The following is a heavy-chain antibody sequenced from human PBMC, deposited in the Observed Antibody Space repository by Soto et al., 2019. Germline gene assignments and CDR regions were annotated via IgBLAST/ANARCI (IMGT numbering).Heavy chain of an antibody. CDR2: ISSSSSTI. CDR3: AREAKGQGAFNY. CDR1: GFTFSSYS. Sequence: EVQLVESGGGLVQPGGSLRLSCAASGFTFSSYSMNWVRQAPGKGLEWVSYISSSSSTIYYADSVKGRFTISRDNAKNSLDLQMTSLRDEDTAVYYCAREAKGQGAFNYWGQGTLVTVSS. J-gene: IGHJ4*02. D-gene: IGHD3-16*01. V-gene: IGHV3-48*02.